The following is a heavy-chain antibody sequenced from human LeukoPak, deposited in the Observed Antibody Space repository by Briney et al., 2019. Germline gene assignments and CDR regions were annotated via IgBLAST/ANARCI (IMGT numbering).Heavy chain of an antibody. J-gene: IGHJ4*02. V-gene: IGHV1-46*01. CDR2: INPSGGST. CDR1: GYTFTSYG. Sequence: ASVKVSCKASGYTFTSYGISWVRQAPGQGLEWMGIINPSGGSTSYAQKFQGRVTMTRDMSTSTVYMELSSLRSEDTAVYYCARAQRGGIAAAGGFDYWGQGTLVTVSS. CDR3: ARAQRGGIAAAGGFDY. D-gene: IGHD6-13*01.